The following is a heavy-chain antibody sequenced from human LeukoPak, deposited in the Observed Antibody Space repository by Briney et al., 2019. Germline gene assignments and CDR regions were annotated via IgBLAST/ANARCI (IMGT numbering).Heavy chain of an antibody. D-gene: IGHD5-18*01. Sequence: GASVKVSCKASGYAFTRNGISWVRQAPGQGLEWMGWISAYHGNTNYAQNLHDRVTMTTESSTSTAYMELRSLRSEDSAVYYCARETAMVTNYYSYYGMDVWGQGTTVTVSS. V-gene: IGHV1-18*01. CDR2: ISAYHGNT. J-gene: IGHJ6*02. CDR3: ARETAMVTNYYSYYGMDV. CDR1: GYAFTRNG.